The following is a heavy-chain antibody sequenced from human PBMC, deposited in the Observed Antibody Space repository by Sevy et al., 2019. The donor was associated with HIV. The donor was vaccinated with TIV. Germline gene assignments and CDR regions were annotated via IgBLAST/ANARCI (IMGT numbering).Heavy chain of an antibody. V-gene: IGHV1-69*13. D-gene: IGHD3-9*01. CDR2: IIPILGTT. J-gene: IGHJ6*02. Sequence: ASVKVSCKASGGTFSFYGVSWVRQAPGQGLEWMAGIIPILGTTRYAQKFQGRVTITADESTSTAYMELSSLRSEDTAVYYCARGGPDDILTHYGLDVWGQGTMVTVSS. CDR3: ARGGPDDILTHYGLDV. CDR1: GGTFSFYG.